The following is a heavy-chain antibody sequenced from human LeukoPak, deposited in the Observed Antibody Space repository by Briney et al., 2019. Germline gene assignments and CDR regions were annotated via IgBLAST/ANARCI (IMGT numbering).Heavy chain of an antibody. V-gene: IGHV1-46*03. CDR3: AAVSNTRYYYYYMDV. CDR1: GYTFTSYY. J-gene: IGHJ6*03. Sequence: ASVKVSCKASGYTFTSYYMHWVRQAPGQGLGWLGIINPSGGSTSYAQKFQGRVTMTRDTSTSTVYMELSSLRSEDTAVYYCAAVSNTRYYYYYMDVWGKGTTVTVSS. D-gene: IGHD2-2*01. CDR2: INPSGGST.